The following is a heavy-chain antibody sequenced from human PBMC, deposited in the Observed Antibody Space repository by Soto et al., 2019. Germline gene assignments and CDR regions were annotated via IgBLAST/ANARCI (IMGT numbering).Heavy chain of an antibody. Sequence: GGSLRLSCAASGFTFSGSAMHWVRQASGKGLEWVGRIRSKANSYATAYAASVKGRFTISGDDSKNTAYLQMNSLKTEDTAVYYCTSSYSSSSGRRVYYYYYYMDVWGKGTTVTVSS. CDR1: GFTFSGSA. CDR3: TSSYSSSSGRRVYYYYYYMDV. V-gene: IGHV3-73*01. CDR2: IRSKANSYAT. J-gene: IGHJ6*03. D-gene: IGHD6-6*01.